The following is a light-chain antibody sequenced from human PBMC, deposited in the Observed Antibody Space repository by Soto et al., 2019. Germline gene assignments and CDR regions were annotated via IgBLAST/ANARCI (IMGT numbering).Light chain of an antibody. Sequence: QSALTQPASVSGSPGQSITISCTGTSSDVGSYNLVSWYQQHPGKAPKLMIYEGSKRPSGVSNRFSGSKSGNTASLTISGLQAEDDADYYCCTYAGSSTVVVFGGGTKVTVL. J-gene: IGLJ2*01. CDR3: CTYAGSSTVVV. CDR1: SSDVGSYNL. CDR2: EGS. V-gene: IGLV2-23*01.